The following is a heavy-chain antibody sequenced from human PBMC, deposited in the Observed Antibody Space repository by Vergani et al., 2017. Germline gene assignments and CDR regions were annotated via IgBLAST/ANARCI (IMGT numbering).Heavy chain of an antibody. CDR3: ALSGYGDQLPRXFDY. J-gene: IGHJ4*02. D-gene: IGHD4-17*01. CDR2: ISSSSSYI. V-gene: IGHV3-21*01. Sequence: EVQLVESGGGLVKPGGSLRLSCAASGFTFSSYSMNWVRQAPGKGLEWVSSISSSSSYIYYADSVKGRFTISRDNAKNSLYLQMTSLRAEDTAVYYCALSGYGDQLPRXFDYWGQGTLVTVSS. CDR1: GFTFSSYS.